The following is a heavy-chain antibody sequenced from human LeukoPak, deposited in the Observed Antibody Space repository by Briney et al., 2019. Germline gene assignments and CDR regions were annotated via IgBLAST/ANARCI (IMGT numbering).Heavy chain of an antibody. Sequence: GGSLRLSCAASGFTFSSFEMNWVRQIPGKGLEWLSFITRSSRIIYYADSVKGRFTISRDNANNSLHLQMNSLRVEDTGIYFCARGSTFGGVISDFWGQGTLVTVSS. CDR3: ARGSTFGGVISDF. J-gene: IGHJ4*02. V-gene: IGHV3-48*03. D-gene: IGHD3-16*02. CDR2: ITRSSRII. CDR1: GFTFSSFE.